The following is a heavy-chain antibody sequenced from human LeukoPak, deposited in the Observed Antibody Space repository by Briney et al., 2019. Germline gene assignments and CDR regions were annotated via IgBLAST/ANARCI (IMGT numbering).Heavy chain of an antibody. CDR3: AREIYGRFDC. Sequence: ASVTLSCKASGGTFSSYAISWVRKAPGQGLEWMGWINPYNGNTNYAQKFQSRGTLTTDTSTSTAYIDLRSLRSDDTAMYYCAREIYGRFDCWGEGTLVTVSS. CDR2: INPYNGNT. V-gene: IGHV1-18*01. D-gene: IGHD4-17*01. J-gene: IGHJ4*02. CDR1: GGTFSSYA.